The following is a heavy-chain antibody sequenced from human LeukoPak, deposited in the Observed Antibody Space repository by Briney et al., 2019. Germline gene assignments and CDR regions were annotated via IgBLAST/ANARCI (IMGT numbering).Heavy chain of an antibody. V-gene: IGHV4-34*01. CDR3: ARGHSQGNWFYP. CDR2: INHSGST. CDR1: GGSFSGYY. D-gene: IGHD4-11*01. Sequence: PSETLSLTCAVYGGSFSGYYWSWIRQPPGKGLEWIGEINHSGSTNYNPSLKSRVTISVDTSKNQFSLKLSSVTAADTAVYYCARGHSQGNWFYPWGQGTLVTVSS. J-gene: IGHJ5*02.